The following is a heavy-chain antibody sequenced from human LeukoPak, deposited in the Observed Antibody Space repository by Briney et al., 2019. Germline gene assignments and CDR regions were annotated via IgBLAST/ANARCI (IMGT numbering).Heavy chain of an antibody. CDR1: GFTLSSYG. D-gene: IGHD3-22*01. V-gene: IGHV3-33*01. CDR3: AREDSSGYRSFDY. Sequence: PGRSLRLSCAASGFTLSSYGIHWVRQAPGKGLEWVAVIWFDGSNKYYADSVKGRFTISRDNSKNTLYLQMNSLRAEDTAVYYCAREDSSGYRSFDYWGQGTLVTVSS. J-gene: IGHJ4*02. CDR2: IWFDGSNK.